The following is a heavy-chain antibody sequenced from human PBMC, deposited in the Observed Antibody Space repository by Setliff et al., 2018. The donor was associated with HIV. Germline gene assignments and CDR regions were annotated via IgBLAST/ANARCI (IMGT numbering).Heavy chain of an antibody. CDR3: ARLEYYYYMDV. V-gene: IGHV4-39*07. CDR2: IYYSGST. J-gene: IGHJ6*03. CDR1: SGSISTSSYY. Sequence: LSLTCIVSSGSISTSSYYWGWIRQPPGKGLEWIGSIYYSGSTYYNPSLKSRITISIDTSKNQFSLRLSSVTAADTAVYYCARLEYYYYMDVWGNGTTVTVSS.